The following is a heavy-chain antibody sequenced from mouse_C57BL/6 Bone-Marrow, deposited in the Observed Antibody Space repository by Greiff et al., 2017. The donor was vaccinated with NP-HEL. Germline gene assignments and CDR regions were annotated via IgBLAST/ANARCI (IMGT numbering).Heavy chain of an antibody. CDR1: GFTFSDYG. D-gene: IGHD2-12*01. Sequence: EVKVEESGGGLVKPGGSLKLSCAASGFTFSDYGMHWVRQAPEKGLEWVAYISSGSSTIYYADTVKGRFTISRDNAKNTLFLQMTSLRSEDTSMYYCAIYDDAMDYWGQGTSVTVSS. V-gene: IGHV5-17*01. J-gene: IGHJ4*01. CDR3: AIYDDAMDY. CDR2: ISSGSSTI.